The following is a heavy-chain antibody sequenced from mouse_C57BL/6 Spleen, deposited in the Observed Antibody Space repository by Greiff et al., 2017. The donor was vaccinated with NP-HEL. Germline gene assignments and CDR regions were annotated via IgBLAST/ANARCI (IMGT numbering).Heavy chain of an antibody. V-gene: IGHV6-6*01. CDR3: TRTGTGRFAY. J-gene: IGHJ3*01. CDR1: GFTFSDAW. D-gene: IGHD4-1*01. Sequence: EVKVEESGGGLVQPGGSMKISCAASGFTFSDAWMDWVRQSPEKGLEWVAEIRNKANNHATYYAESVKGRFTISRDDSKRSVYLQMNSLRAEDTGIYYCTRTGTGRFAYWGQGTLVTVSA. CDR2: IRNKANNHAT.